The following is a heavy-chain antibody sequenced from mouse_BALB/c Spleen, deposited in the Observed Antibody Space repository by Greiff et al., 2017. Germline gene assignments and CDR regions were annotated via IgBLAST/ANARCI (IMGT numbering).Heavy chain of an antibody. D-gene: IGHD1-1*01. V-gene: IGHV3-8*02. Sequence: VQLQQSGPSLVKPSQTLSLTCSVTGDSITSGYWNWIRKFPGNKLEYMGYISYSGSTYYNPSLKSRISITRDTSKNQYYLQLNSVTTEDTATYYCARTHYYGSSYDAMDYWGQGTSVTVSS. CDR3: ARTHYYGSSYDAMDY. J-gene: IGHJ4*01. CDR2: ISYSGST. CDR1: GDSITSGY.